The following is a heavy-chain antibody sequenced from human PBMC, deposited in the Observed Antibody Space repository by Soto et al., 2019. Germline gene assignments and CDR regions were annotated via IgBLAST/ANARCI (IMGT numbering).Heavy chain of an antibody. J-gene: IGHJ4*02. CDR1: GGSISSYY. CDR3: ARMRYGDYFRFDY. V-gene: IGHV4-59*01. D-gene: IGHD4-17*01. CDR2: IYYSGST. Sequence: SETLSLTCTVSGGSISSYYWSWIRQPPGKGLEWIGYIYYSGSTNYNPSLKSRVTISVDTSKNQFSLKLSSVTAADTAVYYCARMRYGDYFRFDYWGQGTLVTVSS.